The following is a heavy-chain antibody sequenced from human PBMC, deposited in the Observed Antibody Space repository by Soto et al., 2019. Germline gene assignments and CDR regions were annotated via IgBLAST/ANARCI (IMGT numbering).Heavy chain of an antibody. D-gene: IGHD3-3*01. V-gene: IGHV1-18*01. J-gene: IGHJ6*03. CDR3: ARYTYYVFWSGYRGYYYYYMDV. CDR2: ISAYNGNT. Sequence: ASVKVSCKASGYTFTSYGISWVRQAPGQGLEWMGWISAYNGNTNYAQKLQGRVTMTTDTSTSTAYMELRSLRSDDTAVYYCARYTYYVFWSGYRGYYYYYMDVWGKGTTVTVSS. CDR1: GYTFTSYG.